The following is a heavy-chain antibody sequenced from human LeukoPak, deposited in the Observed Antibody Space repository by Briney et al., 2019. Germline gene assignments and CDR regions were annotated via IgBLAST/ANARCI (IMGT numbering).Heavy chain of an antibody. CDR2: IYHSGST. CDR3: ARARGGVGIDY. CDR1: GGSISSGGYS. D-gene: IGHD3-16*01. V-gene: IGHV4-30-2*01. J-gene: IGHJ4*02. Sequence: SQTLSLTCAVSGGSISSGGYSWSWIRQPPGKGLEWIGYIYHSGSTYYNPSLKSRVTISVDRSKNQFSLKLSSVTAADTAVYYCARARGGVGIDYWGQGTLVTVSS.